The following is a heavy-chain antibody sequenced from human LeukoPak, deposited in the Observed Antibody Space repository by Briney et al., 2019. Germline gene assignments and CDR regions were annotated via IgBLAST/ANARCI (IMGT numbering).Heavy chain of an antibody. CDR1: GFTFSSYW. CDR3: ADYYASGSYPP. Sequence: GGSLRLSCAASGFTFSSYWMNWVRQAPGKGLEWVGRILSKTSGGTTDYATPVKGRFTISRDDSKNMLYLHMNSLQIEDTAVYYCADYYASGSYPPWGQGTLVTVSS. J-gene: IGHJ5*02. D-gene: IGHD3-10*01. CDR2: ILSKTSGGTT. V-gene: IGHV3-15*07.